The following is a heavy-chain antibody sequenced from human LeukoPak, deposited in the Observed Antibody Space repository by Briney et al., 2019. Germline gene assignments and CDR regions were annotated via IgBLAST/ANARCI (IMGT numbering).Heavy chain of an antibody. CDR1: GFTFSGYA. D-gene: IGHD1-1*01. CDR2: VTGSAAST. J-gene: IGHJ6*02. Sequence: PGGSLRLSCAASGFTFSGYAMSWVRQAPGKGLEWVSTVTGSAASTYYAESVKGRFTISRDNSKNTLYLQMNSLRAEDTAIYHCATYINWVAGDVWGQGTTVIVSS. V-gene: IGHV3-23*01. CDR3: ATYINWVAGDV.